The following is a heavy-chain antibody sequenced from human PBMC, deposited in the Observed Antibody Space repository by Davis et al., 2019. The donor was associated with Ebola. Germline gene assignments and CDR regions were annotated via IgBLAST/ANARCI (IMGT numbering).Heavy chain of an antibody. J-gene: IGHJ4*02. D-gene: IGHD5-24*01. CDR3: ARDQEMDTNVPGY. Sequence: PGGSLRLSCAASGLTFSGYSVNWVRQAPGKGLEWVSSISSRSNYIYYADSLKGRFTISSDNAKNSVYLEMNSLRAEDTAVYYCARDQEMDTNVPGYWGQGTVVIVSS. CDR2: ISSRSNYI. V-gene: IGHV3-21*01. CDR1: GLTFSGYS.